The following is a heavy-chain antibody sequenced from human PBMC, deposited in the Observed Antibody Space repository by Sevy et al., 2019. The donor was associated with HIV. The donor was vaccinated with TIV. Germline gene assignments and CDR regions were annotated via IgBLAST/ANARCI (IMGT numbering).Heavy chain of an antibody. D-gene: IGHD6-13*01. J-gene: IGHJ4*02. CDR1: GFTFSSYG. Sequence: GGSLRLSCAASGFTFSSYGMHWVRQAPGKGLEWVAVISYDGSNKYYADSVKGRFTISRENSKNKLYLQMNSLRAEDTAVYYCAKDRRIAGLYYFDYWGQGTLVTVSS. CDR2: ISYDGSNK. CDR3: AKDRRIAGLYYFDY. V-gene: IGHV3-30*18.